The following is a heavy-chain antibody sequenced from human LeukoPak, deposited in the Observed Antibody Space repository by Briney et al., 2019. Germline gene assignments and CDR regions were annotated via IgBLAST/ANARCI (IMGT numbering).Heavy chain of an antibody. CDR3: ARDYSSGWFDY. V-gene: IGHV4-59*12. D-gene: IGHD6-19*01. Sequence: SETLSLTCSVSGGSISSYYWGWIRQPPGKGLEWIRYIYYSGSTNYNPSLKSRVTISVDTSKNQFSLKLSSVTAADTAVYYCARDYSSGWFDYWGQGTLVTVSS. CDR2: IYYSGST. CDR1: GGSISSYY. J-gene: IGHJ4*02.